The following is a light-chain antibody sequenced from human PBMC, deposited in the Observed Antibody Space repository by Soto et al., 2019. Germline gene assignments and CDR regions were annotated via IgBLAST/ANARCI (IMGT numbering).Light chain of an antibody. CDR2: DAY. V-gene: IGKV1-33*01. CDR3: QKSDHLPL. J-gene: IGKJ3*01. Sequence: DIQMTQSPPSLSASVGDRVTITCQASHDIGNSLNWYQDKPGQAPKLVIYDAYNLETGVPSTFSGSGYGTDSTSTISSLRPEDIATYYCQKSDHLPLFGPGTKVDI. CDR1: HDIGNS.